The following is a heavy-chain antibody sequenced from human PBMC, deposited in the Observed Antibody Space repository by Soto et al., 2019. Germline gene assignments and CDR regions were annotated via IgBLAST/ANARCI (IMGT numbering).Heavy chain of an antibody. CDR3: ASWGGLRWRYFDY. CDR2: INSDGSST. Sequence: GGSLRLSCAASGFTFSSYWMHWVRQAPGKGLVWVSRINSDGSSTSYADSVKGRFTISRDNAKNTLYLQMNSLRAEDTAVYYCASWGGLRWRYFDYWGQGTLVTVSS. D-gene: IGHD4-17*01. CDR1: GFTFSSYW. J-gene: IGHJ4*02. V-gene: IGHV3-74*01.